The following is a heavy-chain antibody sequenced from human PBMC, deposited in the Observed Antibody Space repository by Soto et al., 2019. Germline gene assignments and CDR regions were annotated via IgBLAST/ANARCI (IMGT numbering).Heavy chain of an antibody. D-gene: IGHD3-22*01. CDR2: IYYSGST. J-gene: IGHJ4*02. Sequence: SETLSLTCTVSGGSISSYYWSWIRQPPGKGLEWIGYIYYSGSTNYNPSLKSRVTISVDTSKNQFSLKLSSVTAADTAVYYCARMSGYYYDSSGYYLSIFDYWGQGTLVTVSS. CDR1: GGSISSYY. V-gene: IGHV4-59*08. CDR3: ARMSGYYYDSSGYYLSIFDY.